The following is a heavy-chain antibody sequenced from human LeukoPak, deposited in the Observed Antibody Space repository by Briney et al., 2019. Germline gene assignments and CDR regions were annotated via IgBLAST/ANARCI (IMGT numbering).Heavy chain of an antibody. V-gene: IGHV4-39*07. CDR2: IYYSGST. Sequence: SETLSLTCTVSGGSISSSSYYWGWIRQPPGKGLEWIGSIYYSGSTYYNPSLKSRVTISVDTSKNQFSLKLSSVTAADTAVYYCAREEFGVVVAIYAFDIWGQGTMVTVSS. J-gene: IGHJ3*02. CDR1: GGSISSSSYY. D-gene: IGHD3-3*01. CDR3: AREEFGVVVAIYAFDI.